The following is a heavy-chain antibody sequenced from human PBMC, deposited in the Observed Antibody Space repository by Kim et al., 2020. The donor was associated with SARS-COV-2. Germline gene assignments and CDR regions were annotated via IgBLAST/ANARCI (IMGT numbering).Heavy chain of an antibody. Sequence: SETLSLTCTVSGGSISSGGYYWSWIRQHPGKGLEWIGYIYYSGSTYYNPSLKSRVTISVDTSKNQFSLKLSSVTAADTAVYYCARARRGIVVDAFDMGGQGTMVTVSS. CDR1: GGSISSGGYY. J-gene: IGHJ3*02. CDR3: ARARRGIVVDAFDM. V-gene: IGHV4-31*03. CDR2: IYYSGST. D-gene: IGHD6-19*01.